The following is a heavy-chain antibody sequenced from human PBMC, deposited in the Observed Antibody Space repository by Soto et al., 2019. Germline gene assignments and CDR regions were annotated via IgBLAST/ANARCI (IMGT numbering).Heavy chain of an antibody. Sequence: QVSLQESGPGLVKPSQTLSLSCTVSGDSITDGDYYWSWIRQPPGKDLEWIAYIYYNGIIHYNPSLKSPVTISLDPSKNQSSLTMTCVTDADTAVYSCARGIQEGFDPWGQGTLVTVSS. CDR1: GDSITDGDYY. CDR2: IYYNGII. J-gene: IGHJ5*02. V-gene: IGHV4-30-4*01. CDR3: ARGIQEGFDP. D-gene: IGHD5-18*01.